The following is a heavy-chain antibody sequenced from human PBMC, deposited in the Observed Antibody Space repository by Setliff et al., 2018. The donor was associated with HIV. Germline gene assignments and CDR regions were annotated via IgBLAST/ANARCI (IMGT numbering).Heavy chain of an antibody. CDR3: ARMIYYGGDSKFDF. V-gene: IGHV4-59*01. D-gene: IGHD2-21*02. J-gene: IGHJ4*02. Sequence: PSETLSLTCTVSGDSITSYYWSWIRQPPGKGLEWIGYIYYTGSTNYIPSLKSRVTMSVDTSKNQFSLKLTSVTAADTAVYYCARMIYYGGDSKFDFWGQGSLGTVS. CDR2: IYYTGST. CDR1: GDSITSYY.